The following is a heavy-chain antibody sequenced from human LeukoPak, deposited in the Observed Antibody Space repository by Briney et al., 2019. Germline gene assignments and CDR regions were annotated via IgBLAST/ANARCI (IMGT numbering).Heavy chain of an antibody. J-gene: IGHJ4*02. V-gene: IGHV3-43D*03. D-gene: IGHD3-10*01. Sequence: GGSLRLSCAASGFTFDDYAMHWVRQAPGKGLEWVSLISWDGGSTYYADPVKGRFTISRDNSKNSLYLQMNSLRAEDTALYYCAKDGRGAPYYFDYWGQGTLVTVSS. CDR2: ISWDGGST. CDR3: AKDGRGAPYYFDY. CDR1: GFTFDDYA.